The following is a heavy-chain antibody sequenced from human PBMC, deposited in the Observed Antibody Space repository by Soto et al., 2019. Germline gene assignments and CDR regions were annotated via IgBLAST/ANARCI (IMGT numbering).Heavy chain of an antibody. V-gene: IGHV1-2*02. Sequence: GASVKVSCKASRYTFTGYYMHWVRQAPGQGLEWMGWINPNSGGTNYAQKFQGRVTMTRDTSISTAYMELSRLRSDDTAVYYCAGYRIAARPDGDYYXMDVWGQGTTVTVSS. CDR1: RYTFTGYY. D-gene: IGHD6-6*01. CDR2: INPNSGGT. CDR3: AGYRIAARPDGDYYXMDV. J-gene: IGHJ6*02.